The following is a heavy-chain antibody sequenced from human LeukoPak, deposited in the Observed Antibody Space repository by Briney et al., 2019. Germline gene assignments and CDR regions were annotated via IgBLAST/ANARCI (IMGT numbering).Heavy chain of an antibody. D-gene: IGHD1-26*01. J-gene: IGHJ4*02. Sequence: PGGSLRLSCAASGFTFSSYSMNWVRQAPGKGLEWVSSISSSSSYIYYADSVKGRFTISREQRKNSLYLQMYSLRAEDTAVYYCAREVGANDYWGQGTLVTVSS. V-gene: IGHV3-21*01. CDR1: GFTFSSYS. CDR2: ISSSSSYI. CDR3: AREVGANDY.